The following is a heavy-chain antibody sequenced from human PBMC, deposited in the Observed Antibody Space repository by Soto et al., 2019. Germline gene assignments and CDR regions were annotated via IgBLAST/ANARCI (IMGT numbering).Heavy chain of an antibody. V-gene: IGHV3-49*03. J-gene: IGHJ3*02. Sequence: GGSLRLSCTASGFTFGDYAMSWFRQAPGKGLEWVGFIRSKAYGGTTEYAASVKGRFTISRDDSKSIAYLQMNSLKTEDKAVYYCTRDLPDIVVVVAATLDAFDIWGQGTMVTVSS. CDR2: IRSKAYGGTT. D-gene: IGHD2-15*01. CDR3: TRDLPDIVVVVAATLDAFDI. CDR1: GFTFGDYA.